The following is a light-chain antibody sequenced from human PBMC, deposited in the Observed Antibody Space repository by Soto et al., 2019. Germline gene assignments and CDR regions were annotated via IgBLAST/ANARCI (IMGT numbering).Light chain of an antibody. CDR1: SSNIGSNY. CDR3: GTWDSSLSAVV. V-gene: IGLV1-51*01. Sequence: QAVVTQPPSVSAAPGQKVTISSSGSSSNIGSNYVSWYQQLPGTAPKLLIYDNNKRPSGIPDRFSGSKSGTSATLGITGLQTGDEADYYCGTWDSSLSAVVFGGGTKLTVL. J-gene: IGLJ2*01. CDR2: DNN.